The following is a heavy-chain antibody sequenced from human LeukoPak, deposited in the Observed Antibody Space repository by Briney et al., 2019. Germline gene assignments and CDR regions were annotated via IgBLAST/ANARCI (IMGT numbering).Heavy chain of an antibody. J-gene: IGHJ3*02. D-gene: IGHD3-22*01. Sequence: GESLKISCKGSGYNFTSYWIGWVRQMPGKGLEWMGINYPGDSDTRYSPSFQGQVTISADKSISTAYLQWSSLKASDTAMYYCARLYYYDSSGPRGYAFDIWGQGTMVTVSS. CDR1: GYNFTSYW. CDR2: NYPGDSDT. V-gene: IGHV5-51*01. CDR3: ARLYYYDSSGPRGYAFDI.